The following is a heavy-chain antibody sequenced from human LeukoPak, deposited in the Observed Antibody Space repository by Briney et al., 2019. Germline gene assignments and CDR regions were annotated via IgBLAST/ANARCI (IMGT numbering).Heavy chain of an antibody. CDR1: GGSFSXXX. CDR2: INDSAST. V-gene: IGHV4-34*01. CDR3: ARGQTVVVPAAPFDY. D-gene: IGHD2-2*01. J-gene: IGHJ4*02. Sequence: GGSFSXXXXSXIGXHPGXXXXWXGEINDSASTNDNPSLKSRVTISVETSKKQFSRKNSCVDAADTAVYYCARGQTVVVPAAPFDYWGQGTLVTVSS.